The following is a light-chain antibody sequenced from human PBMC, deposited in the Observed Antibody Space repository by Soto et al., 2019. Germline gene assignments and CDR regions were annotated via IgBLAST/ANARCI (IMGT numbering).Light chain of an antibody. Sequence: DIVMTQSPDSLAVSLGERATINCKSSQSVLYSSNNKNYVAWYQQRPGQPPKLLIYWTSIRESGVPDRFSGSGSGTDFTLTISSLQAEDVAVSFCQQYYSPPLTFGGGTKVEIK. V-gene: IGKV4-1*01. CDR3: QQYYSPPLT. J-gene: IGKJ4*01. CDR2: WTS. CDR1: QSVLYSSNNKNY.